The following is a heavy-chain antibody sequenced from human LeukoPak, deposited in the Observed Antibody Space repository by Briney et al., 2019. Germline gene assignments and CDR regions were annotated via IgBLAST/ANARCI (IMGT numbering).Heavy chain of an antibody. CDR1: GFTFNDYY. CDR3: ARNWFDP. V-gene: IGHV3-11*03. J-gene: IGHJ5*02. Sequence: PGGSLRLSCAASGFTFNDYYMSWIRQAPGKGLEWLSYINIGGTNTHYADSVKGRFTISRDKSKNTVYLQMNSLRFEDTAMYYCARNWFDPWGQGTLVTVSS. CDR2: INIGGTNT.